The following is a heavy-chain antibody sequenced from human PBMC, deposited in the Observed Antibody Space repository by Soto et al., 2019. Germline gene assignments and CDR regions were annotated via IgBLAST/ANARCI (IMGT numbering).Heavy chain of an antibody. J-gene: IGHJ4*02. CDR2: IIPILGIA. V-gene: IGHV1-69*02. CDR3: ARGASSSSGIYDY. D-gene: IGHD6-6*01. CDR1: GGTFSSYT. Sequence: SVKVSCKASGGTFSSYTISWVRQAPGQGLEWMGRIIPILGIANYAQKFQGRVTITADKSTSTAYMELSSLRSEDTAVYYCARGASSSSGIYDYWGKGTLVTVSS.